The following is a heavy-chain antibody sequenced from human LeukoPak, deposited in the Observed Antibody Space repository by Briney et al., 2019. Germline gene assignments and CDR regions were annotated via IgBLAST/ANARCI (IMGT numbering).Heavy chain of an antibody. CDR2: ISAYNGNT. CDR1: GYTFTSYG. J-gene: IGHJ4*02. CDR3: ARVGPRGYSGPLDY. Sequence: ASVKVSCKASGYTFTSYGISWVRQAPGQGPEWVGWISAYNGNTNYAQKLQGSVTMTRDTSTSTAYMELRSLRSDDTAVYYCARVGPRGYSGPLDYWGQGTLVTVSS. D-gene: IGHD5-12*01. V-gene: IGHV1-18*01.